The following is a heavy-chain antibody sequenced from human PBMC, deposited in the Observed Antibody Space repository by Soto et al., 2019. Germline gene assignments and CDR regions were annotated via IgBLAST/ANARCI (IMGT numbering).Heavy chain of an antibody. D-gene: IGHD3-10*01. CDR1: GFALSGYW. V-gene: IGHV3-74*01. CDR3: VRGAPYDF. J-gene: IGHJ4*02. Sequence: PGGSLRLSCAASGFALSGYWMHWVRQPAGKGLMWVSRINSDGSDTSSADSVKGRLTISRDNAKNTLYLQMNSLRVEDTAVYYCVRGAPYDFWGQGTLVTVSS. CDR2: INSDGSDT.